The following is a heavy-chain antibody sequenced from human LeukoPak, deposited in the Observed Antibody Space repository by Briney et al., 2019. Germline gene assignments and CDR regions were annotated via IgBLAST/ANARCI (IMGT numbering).Heavy chain of an antibody. D-gene: IGHD4-17*01. CDR3: ARDRATTMTTGDFDF. CDR1: GYSISSGHH. CDR2: MYHSGST. J-gene: IGHJ3*01. Sequence: PSETLSLTCNVSGYSISSGHHWAWIRQSPGKGLDWIGSMYHSGSTYYNPSLESRVTISIDTTKNQFSLKLRSVTAADTAVYYCARDRATTMTTGDFDFWGQGTMVTVSS. V-gene: IGHV4-38-2*02.